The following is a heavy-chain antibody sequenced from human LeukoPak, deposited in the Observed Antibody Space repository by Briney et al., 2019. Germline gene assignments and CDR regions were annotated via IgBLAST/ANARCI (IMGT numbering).Heavy chain of an antibody. J-gene: IGHJ5*02. V-gene: IGHV4-59*11. CDR2: IYYSGST. Sequence: SKTLSLTCTVSGGSISSHYWSWIRQPPGKGLEWIGYIYYSGSTNYNPSLKSRVTISVDTSKNQFSLKLSSVTAADTAVYYCARGIRTYNWFDPWGQGTLVTVSS. CDR3: ARGIRTYNWFDP. CDR1: GGSISSHY. D-gene: IGHD2-15*01.